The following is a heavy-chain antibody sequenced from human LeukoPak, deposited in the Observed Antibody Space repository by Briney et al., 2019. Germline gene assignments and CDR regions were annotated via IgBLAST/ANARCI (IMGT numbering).Heavy chain of an antibody. Sequence: GGSLRLSCAASGFTFRAYALSWVRQAPGKGLEWVSGISGSGDSTYHADSVKGRFTISRANFRNTLYPQMNSLSAEDTAVYYCVKAGRCTTTTCSSHWFDPWGQGTRVTVSS. V-gene: IGHV3-23*01. CDR1: GFTFRAYA. CDR2: ISGSGDST. J-gene: IGHJ5*02. D-gene: IGHD2-2*01. CDR3: VKAGRCTTTTCSSHWFDP.